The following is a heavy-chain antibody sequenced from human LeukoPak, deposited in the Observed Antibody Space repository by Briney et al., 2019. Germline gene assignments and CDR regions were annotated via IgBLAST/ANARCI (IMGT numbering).Heavy chain of an antibody. D-gene: IGHD3-3*01. J-gene: IGHJ6*02. CDR2: IIPIFGTA. Sequence: GASVKVSCKASGGTFSSYAISWVRQAPGQGLEWMGGIIPIFGTANYAQKFQGRVTITADESTSTAYMELSSLRSEDTAVYYCARAPYYDFWSGYSNDYYYYGMDVWGQGTMVTVSS. CDR1: GGTFSSYA. CDR3: ARAPYYDFWSGYSNDYYYYGMDV. V-gene: IGHV1-69*13.